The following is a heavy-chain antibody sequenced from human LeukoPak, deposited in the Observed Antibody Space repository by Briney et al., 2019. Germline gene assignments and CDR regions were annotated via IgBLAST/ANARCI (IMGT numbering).Heavy chain of an antibody. CDR1: GFTVSSYY. J-gene: IGHJ4*02. D-gene: IGHD3-10*01. CDR3: ARESANSGSYSLWPDY. Sequence: GGSLRLSCAASGFTVSSYYMNWVRQAPGKELEWVSVIYTGGGRYYADSVRGRFTISRDTSKNMVFLQMNSLRAEDTAVYYCARESANSGSYSLWPDYWGQGTLVTVSS. CDR2: IYTGGGR. V-gene: IGHV3-53*05.